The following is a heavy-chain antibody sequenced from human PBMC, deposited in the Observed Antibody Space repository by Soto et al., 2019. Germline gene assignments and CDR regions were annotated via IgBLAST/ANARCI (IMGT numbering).Heavy chain of an antibody. CDR2: IYWDDDK. CDR3: AHIHGHIVATMMDV. V-gene: IGHV2-5*02. Sequence: SGPTLVNPTQTLALTCTFSGFSLTTSGVGVGWIRKTPGKALEWLALIYWDDDKRYSPSLKSRLTITKDTSKNQVVLTMTNMDPVDTATYYCAHIHGHIVATMMDVWGQGTTVTVSS. D-gene: IGHD5-12*01. CDR1: GFSLTTSGVG. J-gene: IGHJ6*02.